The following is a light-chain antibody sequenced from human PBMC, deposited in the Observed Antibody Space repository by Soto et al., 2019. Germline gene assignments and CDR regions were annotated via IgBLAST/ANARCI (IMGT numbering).Light chain of an antibody. CDR2: DAF. CDR3: QQYDTFRQT. V-gene: IGKV1-33*01. J-gene: IGKJ1*01. Sequence: DIQMTQSPSSLSASVGDRVTITCQANQDISNYLNWYQQKPGKAPNLLIHDAFNLETGVPSRFSGSGSGTHFTFTISSLQPEDVVTYYCQQYDTFRQTFGQGTKVEIK. CDR1: QDISNY.